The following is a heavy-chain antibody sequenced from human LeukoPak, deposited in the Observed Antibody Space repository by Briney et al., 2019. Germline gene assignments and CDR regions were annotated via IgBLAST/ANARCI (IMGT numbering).Heavy chain of an antibody. CDR3: AKEGKDYDFWSGYGSMDV. Sequence: GGALRLSCAASGFTLRSYAMHWVRQAPGKGLEGGAVMSYDGTNKKYADSVKGRFTISRDNSKNTLYLQVNSLRAEDTAVYYCAKEGKDYDFWSGYGSMDVWGQGTTVTVSS. D-gene: IGHD3-3*01. CDR1: GFTLRSYA. CDR2: MSYDGTNK. V-gene: IGHV3-30*18. J-gene: IGHJ6*02.